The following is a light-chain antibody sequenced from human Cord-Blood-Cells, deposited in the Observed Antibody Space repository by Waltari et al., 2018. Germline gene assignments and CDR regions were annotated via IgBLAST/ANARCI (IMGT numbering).Light chain of an antibody. Sequence: QSALTQPASVSGSPGQSITISCTGTSSDVGSYNLVSWYQQHPGKAPKLMIYEVSKRLSGVSKRFSGSKSGNTASLTISGLQAGDEADYYCCSYAGSSSWVFGGGTKLTVL. CDR2: EVS. CDR3: CSYAGSSSWV. CDR1: SSDVGSYNL. J-gene: IGLJ3*02. V-gene: IGLV2-23*02.